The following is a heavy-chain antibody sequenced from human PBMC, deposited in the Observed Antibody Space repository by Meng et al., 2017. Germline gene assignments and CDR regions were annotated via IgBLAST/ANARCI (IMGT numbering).Heavy chain of an antibody. CDR2: INHSGST. V-gene: IGHV4-34*01. CDR3: ARGLRITMVRGVKGWFDP. Sequence: QAQLQQWGAGLLKPSETLSLTCAVYGGSFSGYYWSWIRQPPGKGLEWIGEINHSGSTNYNPSLKSRVTISVDTSKNQFSLKLSSVTAADTAVYYCARGLRITMVRGVKGWFDPWGQGTLVTVSS. D-gene: IGHD3-10*01. CDR1: GGSFSGYY. J-gene: IGHJ5*02.